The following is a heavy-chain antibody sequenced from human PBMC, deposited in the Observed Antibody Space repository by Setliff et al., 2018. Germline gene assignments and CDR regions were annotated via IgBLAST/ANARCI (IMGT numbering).Heavy chain of an antibody. J-gene: IGHJ6*02. CDR3: ARDRSAYNYGLDV. V-gene: IGHV1-3*01. CDR1: GYSFSSNA. Sequence: ASVKVSCKASGYSFSSNAFHWVRQAPGQTLEWMGWIHAGSSNTLYSQRFQDRITISRDTSATTVHMELSSLRSDDTAVYYCARDRSAYNYGLDVWGQGTTVTVSS. CDR2: IHAGSSNT.